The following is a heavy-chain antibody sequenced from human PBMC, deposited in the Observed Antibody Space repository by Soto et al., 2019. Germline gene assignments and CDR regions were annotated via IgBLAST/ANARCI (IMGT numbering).Heavy chain of an antibody. CDR1: GFTVSSNY. D-gene: IGHD5-12*01. J-gene: IGHJ3*02. V-gene: IGHV3-66*01. CDR3: ARDLYSGYDLGAFDI. CDR2: IYSGGST. Sequence: GGSLSLSCAASGFTVSSNYMSWVRQAPGKGLEWVSVIYSGGSTYYADSVKGRFTISRDNSKNTLYLQMNSLRAEDTAVYYCARDLYSGYDLGAFDIWGQGKMVTVSS.